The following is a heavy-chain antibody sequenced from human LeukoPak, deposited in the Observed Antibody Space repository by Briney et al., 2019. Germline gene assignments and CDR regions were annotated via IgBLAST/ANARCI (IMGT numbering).Heavy chain of an antibody. D-gene: IGHD2-15*01. J-gene: IGHJ6*02. Sequence: GGSLGLSCVASGFRLSGYWMYWVRQAPGKGLMYISRNNGDGSTTNYADVVKGRFTMSRDNVKNTLYLQMNSLRVEDTAVYYCTKDLGGSRYRDYYYYGMDVWGQGTTVTVSS. CDR3: TKDLGGSRYRDYYYYGMDV. V-gene: IGHV3-74*01. CDR2: NNGDGSTT. CDR1: GFRLSGYW.